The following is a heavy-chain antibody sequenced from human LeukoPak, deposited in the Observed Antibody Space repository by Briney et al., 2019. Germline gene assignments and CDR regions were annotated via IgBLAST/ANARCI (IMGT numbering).Heavy chain of an antibody. CDR2: INPNSGGT. CDR1: GYTFTGYY. V-gene: IGHV1-2*02. CDR3: ARGGDFWSGYNYYYYMDV. Sequence: GASVKVSCKASGYTFTGYYMHWVRQAPGQGLEWMGWINPNSGGTNYAQKFQGRVTMTRDTSISTAYMELSRLRSDDTAVYYCARGGDFWSGYNYYYYMDVWGKGTTVTVSS. J-gene: IGHJ6*03. D-gene: IGHD3-3*01.